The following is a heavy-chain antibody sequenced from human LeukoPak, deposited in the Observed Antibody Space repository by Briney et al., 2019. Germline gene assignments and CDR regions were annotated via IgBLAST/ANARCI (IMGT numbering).Heavy chain of an antibody. D-gene: IGHD3-22*01. J-gene: IGHJ4*02. CDR1: GFSFSSYG. CDR3: AKETPLITMIVVRSVDY. Sequence: PGGSLRLSCAASGFSFSSYGMHWVRQAPGKGLEWVAFIRNDGNNIRYADSVKGRFTISRDNSKNTLYLQMNSLRAEDTAVYYCAKETPLITMIVVRSVDYWGQGTLVTVSS. CDR2: IRNDGNNI. V-gene: IGHV3-30*02.